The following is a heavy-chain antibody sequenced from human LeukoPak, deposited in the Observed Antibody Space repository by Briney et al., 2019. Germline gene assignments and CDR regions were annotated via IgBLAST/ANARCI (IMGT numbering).Heavy chain of an antibody. Sequence: PGGSLRLSCGASGFNFSAFSMSWVRQAPGKGLEWVASISLSGRFIYYADSVKGRFTISRDNAKNSLYLQMNSLRAEDTAVYYCARDTAMEGSDYWGQGILVTVSS. CDR2: ISLSGRFI. CDR1: GFNFSAFS. CDR3: ARDTAMEGSDY. J-gene: IGHJ4*02. V-gene: IGHV3-21*01. D-gene: IGHD5-18*01.